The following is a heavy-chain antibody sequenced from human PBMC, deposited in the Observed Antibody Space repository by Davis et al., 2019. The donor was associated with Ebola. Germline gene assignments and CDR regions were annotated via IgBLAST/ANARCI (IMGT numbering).Heavy chain of an antibody. CDR3: TISSHYFDY. CDR1: GFTFSGSA. J-gene: IGHJ4*02. D-gene: IGHD3-10*01. Sequence: LSLTCAASGFTFSGSAMHWVRQASGKGLEWVGRIRSKANSYATAYAASVKGRFTISRDDSKNTAYLQMNSLKTVDTAVYYCTISSHYFDYWGQGTLVTVSS. CDR2: IRSKANSYAT. V-gene: IGHV3-73*01.